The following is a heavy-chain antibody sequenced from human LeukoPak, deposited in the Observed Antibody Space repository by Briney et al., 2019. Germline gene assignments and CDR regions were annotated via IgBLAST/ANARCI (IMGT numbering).Heavy chain of an antibody. J-gene: IGHJ4*02. Sequence: GGSLRLSCTASGFTFSSYTVHWVRQAPGKGLEWVAVISYDGFHKFYADSVKGRFTISRDNSNNTLYLQMISLRPEDTAVYYCATIASSSTDFDYWGQGTLVTVSS. D-gene: IGHD6-6*01. CDR2: ISYDGFHK. CDR1: GFTFSSYT. V-gene: IGHV3-30*04. CDR3: ATIASSSTDFDY.